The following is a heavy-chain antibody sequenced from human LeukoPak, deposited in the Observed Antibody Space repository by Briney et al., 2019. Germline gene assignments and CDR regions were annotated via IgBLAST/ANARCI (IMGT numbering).Heavy chain of an antibody. Sequence: GGSLRLSCSASGFTFSTHAMHWVRQAPGKGLDYVSSITTNGGTTYYADSVKGRFTISRDNSKNTLYLQMSSLRAEDTALYCCIKDLSGTWAFDIWGQGTMVTVSS. D-gene: IGHD1-26*01. J-gene: IGHJ3*02. CDR2: ITTNGGTT. V-gene: IGHV3-64D*09. CDR1: GFTFSTHA. CDR3: IKDLSGTWAFDI.